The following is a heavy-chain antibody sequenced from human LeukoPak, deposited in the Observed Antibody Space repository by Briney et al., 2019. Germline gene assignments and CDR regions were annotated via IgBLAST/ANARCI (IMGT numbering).Heavy chain of an antibody. Sequence: TGGSLRLSCAASGFTFSSYWMSWVRQAPGKGLEWVATIKPDGSEKYYVDSVKGRFTISRDNAKRSLFLQMGSLRAEDTAVYYCARDASAYYWGQGTLVTVSS. J-gene: IGHJ4*02. CDR1: GFTFSSYW. CDR3: ARDASAYY. D-gene: IGHD3-3*01. V-gene: IGHV3-7*01. CDR2: IKPDGSEK.